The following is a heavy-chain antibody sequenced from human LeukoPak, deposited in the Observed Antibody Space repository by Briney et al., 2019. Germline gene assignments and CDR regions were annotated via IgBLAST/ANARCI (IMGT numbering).Heavy chain of an antibody. D-gene: IGHD6-13*01. Sequence: GGSLRLSCAASGFTFSSYAMSWVRQAPGKGLEWVSAIRGSGGSTYYADSVKGRFTISRDNSKNTLSLQMHSLRADDTAVCYCAKDSSLYPYYFDYWGQGTLVTVSS. CDR1: GFTFSSYA. CDR2: IRGSGGST. J-gene: IGHJ4*02. V-gene: IGHV3-23*01. CDR3: AKDSSLYPYYFDY.